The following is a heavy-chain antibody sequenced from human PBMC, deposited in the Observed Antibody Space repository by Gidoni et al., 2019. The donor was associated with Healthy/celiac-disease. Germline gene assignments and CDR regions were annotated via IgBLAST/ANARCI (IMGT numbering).Heavy chain of an antibody. Sequence: QVQLQESGPGLVKPSQTLSLTCTVSGGSISSGSYYWSWIRQPAGKGLEWIGRIYTSGSTNYNPSLKSRVTISVDTSKNQFSLKLSSVTAADTAVYYCARGGYSSGWYSSFGYLDYWGQGTLVTVSS. J-gene: IGHJ4*02. D-gene: IGHD6-19*01. CDR1: GGSISSGSYY. CDR2: IYTSGST. V-gene: IGHV4-61*02. CDR3: ARGGYSSGWYSSFGYLDY.